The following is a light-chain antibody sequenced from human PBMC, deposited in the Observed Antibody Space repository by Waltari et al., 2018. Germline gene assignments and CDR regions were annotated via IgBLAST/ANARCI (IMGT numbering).Light chain of an antibody. Sequence: SYELTQPPSVSVSPGQTASITCSGDKLGNRFASWFQQKAGQSPGLVIYQDSRRPSGIPERFAGSNSGNTATLTISGPQTMDEADYYCQAWDSNTEVFGGGTKLTVL. V-gene: IGLV3-1*01. CDR2: QDS. CDR3: QAWDSNTEV. CDR1: KLGNRF. J-gene: IGLJ2*01.